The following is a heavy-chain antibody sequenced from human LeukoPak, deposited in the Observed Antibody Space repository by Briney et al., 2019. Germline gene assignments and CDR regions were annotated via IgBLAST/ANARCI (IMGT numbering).Heavy chain of an antibody. CDR2: IYSGGST. CDR3: AREARGYSSPGWFDP. J-gene: IGHJ5*02. D-gene: IGHD5-18*01. V-gene: IGHV3-66*01. CDR1: AFTFSTFT. Sequence: GESLRLSCAASAFTFSTFTMNWVRQPPGEGLEWVSVIYSGGSTYYADSVKGRFTISRDNSKNTLYLQMNSLRAEDTAVYYCAREARGYSSPGWFDPWGQGTLVTVSS.